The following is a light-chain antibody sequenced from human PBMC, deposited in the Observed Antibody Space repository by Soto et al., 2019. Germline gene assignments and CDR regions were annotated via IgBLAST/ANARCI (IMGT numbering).Light chain of an antibody. CDR3: QQNDNLRWT. V-gene: IGKV1-33*01. CDR2: DAS. J-gene: IGKJ1*01. Sequence: DIQLTQSPSSLSASVGDRVTITCQASQDISTFLHWYQQKPGKAPNLLIYDASELQTGVPSRFSGSGSGTDFTFTINSLQPEDIATYYCQQNDNLRWTFGQGTKVDIK. CDR1: QDISTF.